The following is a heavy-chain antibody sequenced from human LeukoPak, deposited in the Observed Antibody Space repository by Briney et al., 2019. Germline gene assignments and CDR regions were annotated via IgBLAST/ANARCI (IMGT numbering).Heavy chain of an antibody. V-gene: IGHV1-24*01. CDR2: FDPEDGET. J-gene: IGHJ5*02. CDR3: ATAQRALEYSSSNRFDP. Sequence: ASVKVSCKVSGYTLTEVSMHWVRQAPGKGLEWMGGFDPEDGETIYAQKFQGRVTMTEDTSTDTAYMELSSLRSEDTAVYYCATAQRALEYSSSNRFDPWGQGTLVTVSS. CDR1: GYTLTEVS. D-gene: IGHD6-6*01.